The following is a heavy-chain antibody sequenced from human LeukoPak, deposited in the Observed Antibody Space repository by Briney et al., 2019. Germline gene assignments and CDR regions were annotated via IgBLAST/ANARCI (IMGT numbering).Heavy chain of an antibody. CDR3: ARGEYYDFWSGYYSPQYYFDY. J-gene: IGHJ4*02. V-gene: IGHV3-20*04. CDR2: INWNGGST. Sequence: GGSLRLSCAASGFTFDDYGMSWVRQAPGKGLKWVSGINWNGGSTGYADSVKGRFTISRDNAKNSLYLQMNSLRAEDTALYYCARGEYYDFWSGYYSPQYYFDYWGQGTLVTVSS. CDR1: GFTFDDYG. D-gene: IGHD3-3*01.